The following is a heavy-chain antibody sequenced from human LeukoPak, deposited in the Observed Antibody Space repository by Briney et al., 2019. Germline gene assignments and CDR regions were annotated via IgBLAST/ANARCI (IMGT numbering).Heavy chain of an antibody. CDR3: ASPYAPLGYGMDV. J-gene: IGHJ6*02. V-gene: IGHV4-31*11. D-gene: IGHD2-2*01. CDR1: GGSFSGYY. CDR2: IYYSGST. Sequence: PSETLSLTCAVYGGSFSGYYWSWIRQHPGKGLEWIGYIYYSGSTYYNPSLKSRVTISVDTSKNQFSLKLSSVTAADTAVYYCASPYAPLGYGMDVWGQGTTVTVSS.